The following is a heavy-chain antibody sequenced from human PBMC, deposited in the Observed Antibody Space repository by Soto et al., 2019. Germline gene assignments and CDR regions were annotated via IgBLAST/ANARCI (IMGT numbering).Heavy chain of an antibody. CDR2: ISGSGGST. Sequence: GGSLRLSCAASGFTFSSYAMSWVRQAPGKGLEWVSAISGSGGSTYYADSGKGRFTISRDNSKNTLYLQMNSLRVDDTAVYYCRKGSGSNLYYYGMDVWGRGTTVTVSS. D-gene: IGHD3-10*01. J-gene: IGHJ6*02. CDR3: RKGSGSNLYYYGMDV. V-gene: IGHV3-23*01. CDR1: GFTFSSYA.